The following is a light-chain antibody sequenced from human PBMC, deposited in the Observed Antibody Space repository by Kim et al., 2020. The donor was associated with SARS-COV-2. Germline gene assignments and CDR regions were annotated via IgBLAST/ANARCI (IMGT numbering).Light chain of an antibody. CDR1: NVGSKN. J-gene: IGLJ2*01. CDR2: RDS. CDR3: QVWDSSTVV. Sequence: SVALGRTARIPCGGNNVGSKNVHWYQQKPGQAPVLVIYRDSNRPSGIPERVSGSNSGNTATLTISRAQAGDEADYYCQVWDSSTVVFGGGTQLTVL. V-gene: IGLV3-9*01.